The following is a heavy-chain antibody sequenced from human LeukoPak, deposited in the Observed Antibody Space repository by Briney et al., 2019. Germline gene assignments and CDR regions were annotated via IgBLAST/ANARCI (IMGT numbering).Heavy chain of an antibody. D-gene: IGHD2-2*02. CDR2: ISSSSSYI. J-gene: IGHJ4*02. CDR1: GFTFRSYN. V-gene: IGHV3-21*01. CDR3: ARGGYREASDY. Sequence: PGGSLRLSCAASGFTFRSYNMNWVRQAPGKGLEWVSSISSSSSYIYYADSVKGRFTISRDNSKNTLYLQMGSLRAEDMAVYYCARGGYREASDYWGQGTLVTVSS.